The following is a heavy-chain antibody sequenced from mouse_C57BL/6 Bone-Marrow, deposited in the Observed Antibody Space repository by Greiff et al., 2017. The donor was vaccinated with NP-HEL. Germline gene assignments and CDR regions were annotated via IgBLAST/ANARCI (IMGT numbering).Heavy chain of an antibody. CDR1: GFTFSDYG. D-gene: IGHD1-1*01. J-gene: IGHJ1*03. CDR3: ARVYYGSSYDWYFDV. V-gene: IGHV5-17*01. CDR2: ISSGSSTI. Sequence: EVQGVESGGGLVKPGGSLKLSCAASGFTFSDYGMHWVRQAPEKGLEWVAYISSGSSTIYYADPVKGRFTISRDNAKNTLFLQMTSLRSEDTAMYYCARVYYGSSYDWYFDVWGTGTTVTVSS.